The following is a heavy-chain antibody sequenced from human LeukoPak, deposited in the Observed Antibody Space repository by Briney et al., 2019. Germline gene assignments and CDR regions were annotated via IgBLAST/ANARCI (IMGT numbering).Heavy chain of an antibody. CDR3: AKDRQWLVYGWYFDL. D-gene: IGHD6-19*01. J-gene: IGHJ2*01. Sequence: GGSLRLSCAASGFTFDDYAMHWVRQAPGKGLEWVSGISWNSGSIGYADSVKGRFTISRDNAKNSLYLQMNSLRAEDTALYYCAKDRQWLVYGWYFDLWGRGTLVTVSS. CDR2: ISWNSGSI. CDR1: GFTFDDYA. V-gene: IGHV3-9*01.